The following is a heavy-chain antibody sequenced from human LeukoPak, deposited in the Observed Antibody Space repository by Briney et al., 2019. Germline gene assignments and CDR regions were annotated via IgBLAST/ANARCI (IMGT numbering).Heavy chain of an antibody. V-gene: IGHV3-43*01. CDR2: ISWDGGST. Sequence: SGGSLRLSCAASGFTFDDYTMHWVRQAPGKGLEWVSLISWDGGSTYYADSVKGRFTISRDNSKNSLYLQMNSLRTEDTALYYCAKIGGYDSSGYSYGTPDYWGQGTLVTVSS. D-gene: IGHD5-18*01. CDR3: AKIGGYDSSGYSYGTPDY. CDR1: GFTFDDYT. J-gene: IGHJ4*02.